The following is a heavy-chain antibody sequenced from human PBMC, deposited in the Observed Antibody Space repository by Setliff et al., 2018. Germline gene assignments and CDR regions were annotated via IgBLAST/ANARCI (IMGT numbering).Heavy chain of an antibody. Sequence: APVKVSCKTSGFSFTTYGITWVRQAPGQGLEWMGWISAYNGNTDSAQKFQGRVTMSADTSTTTVYMELRSLRSDDTAVYYCARDRGGDDFVGAVGDSFDIWGQGTMVTVSS. J-gene: IGHJ3*02. V-gene: IGHV1-18*01. CDR1: GFSFTTYG. CDR3: ARDRGGDDFVGAVGDSFDI. D-gene: IGHD2-21*01. CDR2: ISAYNGNT.